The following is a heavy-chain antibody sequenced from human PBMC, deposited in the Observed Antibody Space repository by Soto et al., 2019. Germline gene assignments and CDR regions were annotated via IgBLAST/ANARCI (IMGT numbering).Heavy chain of an antibody. V-gene: IGHV4-31*03. J-gene: IGHJ5*01. CDR3: ARSWFGHQVHWFDS. Sequence: TSETLSLTCTVSGGSISSGGYYWSWIRQHPGKGLEWIGYIYYSGSTYYNPSLKSRVAISVDTSKNQFSLKLSSVTAADTAVYYCARSWFGHQVHWFDSWGQGTLVTVSS. CDR2: IYYSGST. D-gene: IGHD3-16*01. CDR1: GGSISSGGYY.